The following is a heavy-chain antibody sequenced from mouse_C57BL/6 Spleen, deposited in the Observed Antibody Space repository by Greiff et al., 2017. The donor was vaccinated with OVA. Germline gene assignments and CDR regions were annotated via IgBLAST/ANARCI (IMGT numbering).Heavy chain of an antibody. V-gene: IGHV1-4*01. CDR3: ARGDYDPYYYAMDY. CDR2: INPSSGYT. D-gene: IGHD2-4*01. J-gene: IGHJ4*01. CDR1: GYTFTSYT. Sequence: VQLQQSGAELARPGASVKMSCKASGYTFTSYTMHWVKQRHGQGLEWIGYINPSSGYTKYNQKFKDKATLTADKSSSTAYMQLSSLTSEDSAVYYCARGDYDPYYYAMDYWGQGTSVTVSS.